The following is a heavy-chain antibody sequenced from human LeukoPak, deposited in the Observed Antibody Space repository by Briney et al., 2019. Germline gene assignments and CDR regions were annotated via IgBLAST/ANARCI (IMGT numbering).Heavy chain of an antibody. CDR3: ASNDILTSRAFDI. CDR1: GGSISSYY. J-gene: IGHJ3*02. Sequence: SETLSLTCTVSGGSISSYYWSWIRQPPGKGLEWIGYIYYSGSTNYNPSLKSRVTISVDTSKNQFSLKLSSVTAADTAVYYCASNDILTSRAFDIWGQGTMVTVSS. CDR2: IYYSGST. D-gene: IGHD3-9*01. V-gene: IGHV4-59*01.